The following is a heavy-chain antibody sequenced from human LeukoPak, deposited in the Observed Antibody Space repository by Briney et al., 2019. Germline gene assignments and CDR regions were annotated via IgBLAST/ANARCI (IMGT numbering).Heavy chain of an antibody. CDR2: IYYSGST. CDR1: GGSIDSNS. D-gene: IGHD6-13*01. V-gene: IGHV4-59*01. Sequence: SETLSLTCTVSGGSIDSNSWTWIRQPPGKGLEWIGYIYYSGSTNYNPSLKSRVTMSVDMSKNQFSLKLSSVTAADTAVYYCARRSSSWKNWFDPWGQGTLVTVSS. CDR3: ARRSSSWKNWFDP. J-gene: IGHJ5*02.